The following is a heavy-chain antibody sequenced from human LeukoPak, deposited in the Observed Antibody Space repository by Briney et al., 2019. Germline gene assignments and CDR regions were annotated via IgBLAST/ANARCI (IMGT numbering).Heavy chain of an antibody. D-gene: IGHD6-19*01. V-gene: IGHV3-53*01. Sequence: GGSLRLSCAASGFTVSSNYMSWVPQAPGKGLEWVSLIYSGGTTYYADSVKGRFTISRDNAKNTLYLQMNSLRAEDTAVYYCARLRGWFDYWGQGTLVTVSS. CDR2: IYSGGTT. J-gene: IGHJ4*02. CDR1: GFTVSSNY. CDR3: ARLRGWFDY.